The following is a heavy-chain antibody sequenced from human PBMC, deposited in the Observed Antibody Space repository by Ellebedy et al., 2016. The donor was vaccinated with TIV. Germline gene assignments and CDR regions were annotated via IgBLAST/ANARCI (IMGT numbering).Heavy chain of an antibody. Sequence: GESLKISCAASGFTFSDYYMSWIRQAPGKGLEWVSYISSSSSYTNYADSVKGRFTISRDNAKHSLYLQMNRLRAEDSDVYYCTRDQKLAYCGGECYSRMDVWGQGTTVTVSS. CDR1: GFTFSDYY. CDR2: ISSSSSYT. J-gene: IGHJ6*02. CDR3: TRDQKLAYCGGECYSRMDV. V-gene: IGHV3-11*06. D-gene: IGHD2-21*01.